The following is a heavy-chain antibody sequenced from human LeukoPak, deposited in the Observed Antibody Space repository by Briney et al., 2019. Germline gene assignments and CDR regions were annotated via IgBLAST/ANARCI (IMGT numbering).Heavy chain of an antibody. CDR3: TTYNGNYYFSDY. D-gene: IGHD1-26*01. V-gene: IGHV3-15*01. CDR2: IKSKTDDGTA. CDR1: GFTFSNAW. Sequence: GESLRLSCAASGFTFSNAWMSWVRQAPGKGLEWVGHIKSKTDDGTADYAAPVKGGFTISRDDSKDTLYLQMNSLKTEDTAVYYCTTYNGNYYFSDYWGQGTLVTVSS. J-gene: IGHJ4*02.